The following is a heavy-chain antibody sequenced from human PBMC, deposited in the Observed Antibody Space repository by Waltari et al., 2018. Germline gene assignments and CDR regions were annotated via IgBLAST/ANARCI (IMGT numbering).Heavy chain of an antibody. D-gene: IGHD6-13*01. J-gene: IGHJ4*02. V-gene: IGHV4-30-4*07. Sequence: QVQLQESGPGLVKPSQTLSPTCTVPGGSVSRGGYSWSWIRQPPGKGLEWIGYIYYSGSTYYNPSLKSRVTISVDTSKNQFSLKLSSVTAADTAVYYCARDRGTGYSSSSWGQGTLVTVSS. CDR1: GGSVSRGGYS. CDR2: IYYSGST. CDR3: ARDRGTGYSSSS.